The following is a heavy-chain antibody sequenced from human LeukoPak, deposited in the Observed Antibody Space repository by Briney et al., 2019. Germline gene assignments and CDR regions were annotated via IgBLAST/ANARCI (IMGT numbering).Heavy chain of an antibody. D-gene: IGHD3-10*01. V-gene: IGHV3-21*01. Sequence: NPGGSLRLSCAASGFSFNSYTMNWVRQAPGKGLEWVSSISRSSSYIYYADSVKGRFTISGDNAKNSLYLQMNSLRDEDTGVYYCATYRGPLDYWGQGTLVTVSS. CDR1: GFSFNSYT. CDR3: ATYRGPLDY. CDR2: ISRSSSYI. J-gene: IGHJ4*02.